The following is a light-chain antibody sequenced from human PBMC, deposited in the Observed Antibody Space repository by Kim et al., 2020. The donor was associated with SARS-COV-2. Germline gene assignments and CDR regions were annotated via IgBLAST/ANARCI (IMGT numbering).Light chain of an antibody. CDR1: ESTSSN. V-gene: IGKV3D-15*01. Sequence: PGESVTLSCRASESTSSNLAWYQQRPGQAPRLLIYAAATRATGIPARFSGSRSGTEFSLTISSLESEDFAVYYCLKYDNRPPYTFGQGTKLEI. CDR2: AAA. J-gene: IGKJ2*01. CDR3: LKYDNRPPYT.